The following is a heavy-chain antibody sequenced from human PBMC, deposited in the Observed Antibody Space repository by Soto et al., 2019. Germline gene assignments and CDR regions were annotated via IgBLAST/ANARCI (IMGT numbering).Heavy chain of an antibody. CDR1: GYTLTELS. Sequence: ASVKVSCKVSGYTLTELSMHWVRQAPGKGLEWMGGFDPEDGETIYAQKFQGRVTMTEDTSTDTAYMELSSLRSEDTAVYYCATSWLTGDPAFDYWGQETLVTVSS. V-gene: IGHV1-24*01. D-gene: IGHD7-27*01. J-gene: IGHJ4*02. CDR3: ATSWLTGDPAFDY. CDR2: FDPEDGET.